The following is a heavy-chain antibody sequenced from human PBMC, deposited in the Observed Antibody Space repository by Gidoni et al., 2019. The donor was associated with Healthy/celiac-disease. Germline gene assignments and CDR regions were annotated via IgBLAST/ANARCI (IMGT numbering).Heavy chain of an antibody. CDR2: ISYDGSNK. V-gene: IGHV3-30*04. CDR1: GFTFSRYA. Sequence: QVQLVASGGGVVQPGRSLRLSCAASGFTFSRYAMHWVRQAPGKGLEWVAVISYDGSNKDYADSVKGRFTISRDNSKNTLYLQMNSLRAEDTAVYYCARVNHYYDSSGYYLDDWGQGTLVTVSS. D-gene: IGHD3-22*01. J-gene: IGHJ4*02. CDR3: ARVNHYYDSSGYYLDD.